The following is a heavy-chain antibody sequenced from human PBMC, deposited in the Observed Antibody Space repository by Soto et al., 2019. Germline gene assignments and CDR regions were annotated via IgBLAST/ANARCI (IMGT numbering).Heavy chain of an antibody. J-gene: IGHJ2*01. V-gene: IGHV4-59*01. Sequence: QVQLQESGPGLVKPSETLSLTCTVSGGSISSYYWSWIRQPPGKALEWIGYIYYSGSTYYNPSLKSRVTISVDTSKNQFSLKLSSVTAADTAVYYCARLGGAATINWYFELWGRGTLVTVSS. CDR1: GGSISSYY. D-gene: IGHD5-12*01. CDR3: ARLGGAATINWYFEL. CDR2: IYYSGST.